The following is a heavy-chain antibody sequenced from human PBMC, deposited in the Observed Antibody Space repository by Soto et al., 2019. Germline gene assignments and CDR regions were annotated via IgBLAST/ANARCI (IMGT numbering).Heavy chain of an antibody. D-gene: IGHD2-15*01. Sequence: QVQLQESGPGLVKPSGTLSLTCAVSGGSISSSNWWSWVRQPPGKGLEWIGEIYHSGSTHYNPSLKSRVTISVDKSQNQFSLKLSSVTAADTAVYYCARSQSYCSGGSCYLSDFDYWGQGTLVTVSS. CDR1: GGSISSSNW. V-gene: IGHV4-4*02. CDR3: ARSQSYCSGGSCYLSDFDY. CDR2: IYHSGST. J-gene: IGHJ4*02.